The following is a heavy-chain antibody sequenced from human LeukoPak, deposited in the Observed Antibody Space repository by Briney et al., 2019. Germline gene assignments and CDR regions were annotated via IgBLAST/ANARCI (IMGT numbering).Heavy chain of an antibody. D-gene: IGHD3-22*01. V-gene: IGHV3-15*01. CDR1: GFTFSNAW. Sequence: GGSLRLSCAASGFTFSNAWMSWVRQAPGTGLEWVGRIKSKTDGGTTDYATPVKGRFTISRDDSKNTLYLQMNSMKTEDTAVYYCTTWDSSGYYFDYWGQGTLVTVSS. CDR2: IKSKTDGGTT. J-gene: IGHJ4*02. CDR3: TTWDSSGYYFDY.